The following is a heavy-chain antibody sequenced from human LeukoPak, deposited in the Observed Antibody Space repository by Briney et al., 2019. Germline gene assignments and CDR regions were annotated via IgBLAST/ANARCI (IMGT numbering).Heavy chain of an antibody. D-gene: IGHD2-2*01. CDR1: GFTFSDYR. Sequence: GGSLRLSCAASGFTFSDYRMHWVRQAPGKGLEWVSHISWDGCAKYYADSVKGRFTISRDNTKNSLYLQMNSLTTEDTALYYCAKDGHCSSINCFVEDYFYYLDVWGKGTTVTVSS. J-gene: IGHJ6*03. CDR3: AKDGHCSSINCFVEDYFYYLDV. CDR2: ISWDGCAK. V-gene: IGHV3-43*01.